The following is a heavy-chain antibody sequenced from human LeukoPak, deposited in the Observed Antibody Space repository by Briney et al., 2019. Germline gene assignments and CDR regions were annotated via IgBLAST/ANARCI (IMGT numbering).Heavy chain of an antibody. CDR2: IYHSGSV. D-gene: IGHD4-17*01. V-gene: IGHV4-38-2*02. Sequence: SETLSLTCTVSGYSISSGCYWGWIRQPPGKGLEWIGSIYHSGSVYFNPSLKSRVTISVDTSNNQFSLKLSSVTAADTAVYYCASTITVTTDYWGQGTLVTVSS. CDR3: ASTITVTTDY. CDR1: GYSISSGCY. J-gene: IGHJ4*02.